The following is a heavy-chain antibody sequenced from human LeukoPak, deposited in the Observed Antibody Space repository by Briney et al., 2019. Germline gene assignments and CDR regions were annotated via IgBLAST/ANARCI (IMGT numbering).Heavy chain of an antibody. V-gene: IGHV4-31*03. CDR3: ASREGVRVGYFDY. Sequence: SETLSLTCTVSGGSISSGVYYWSWIRQHPGKGLEWIGYIYYSGSTYYNPSLKSRVTISVDTSKNQFSLKLSSVTAADTAVYYCASREGVRVGYFDYWGQGTRVTVSS. D-gene: IGHD3-10*01. CDR1: GGSISSGVYY. CDR2: IYYSGST. J-gene: IGHJ4*02.